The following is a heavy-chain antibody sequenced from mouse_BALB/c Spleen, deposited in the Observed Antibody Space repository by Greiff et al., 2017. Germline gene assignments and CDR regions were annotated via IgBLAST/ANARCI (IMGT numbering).Heavy chain of an antibody. V-gene: IGHV7-3*02. CDR1: GFTFTDYY. CDR2: IRNKANGYTT. J-gene: IGHJ2*01. Sequence: EVMLVESGGGLVQPGGSLRLSCATSGFTFTDYYMSWVRQPPGKALEWLGFIRNKANGYTTEYSASVQGRFTISRDNSQSILYLQMNTLRAEDSATYYCARLPRTVPFDYWGQGTTLTVSS. CDR3: ARLPRTVPFDY. D-gene: IGHD1-1*01.